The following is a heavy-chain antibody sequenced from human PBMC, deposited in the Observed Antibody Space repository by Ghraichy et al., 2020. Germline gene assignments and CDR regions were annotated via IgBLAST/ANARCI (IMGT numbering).Heavy chain of an antibody. CDR3: ARANSSGRSPFDS. Sequence: SETLSLTCTVSGASINTPGYLWHWVRQHPAKGLEWVGYVSHRGDTRFNPPLMSRLIISVDTSRNRFSLNLYSVSAADSAVYYCARANSSGRSPFDSWGRGALVTVSP. J-gene: IGHJ4*02. D-gene: IGHD3-10*01. V-gene: IGHV4-31*03. CDR2: VSHRGDT. CDR1: GASINTPGYL.